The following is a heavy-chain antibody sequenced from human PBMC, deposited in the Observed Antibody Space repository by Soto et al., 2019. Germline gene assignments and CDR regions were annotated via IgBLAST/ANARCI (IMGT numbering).Heavy chain of an antibody. V-gene: IGHV3-64*01. CDR3: ARRVPFCYGLDP. CDR2: ISSNGDNT. J-gene: IGHJ6*02. D-gene: IGHD3-3*01. CDR1: GFTFSSYA. Sequence: EVQLVESGGGLVQPGGSLRLSCAGSGFTFSSYAMHWVRQAPGKGLEYVSVISSNGDNTDYANSVKARFTISRHNSKNTRCIQMGWPRVRVRAVYYFARRVPFCYGLDPWGQRTTVTVSS.